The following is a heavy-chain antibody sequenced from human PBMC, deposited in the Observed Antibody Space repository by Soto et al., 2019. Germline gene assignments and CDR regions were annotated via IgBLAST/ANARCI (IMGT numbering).Heavy chain of an antibody. D-gene: IGHD1-26*01. J-gene: IGHJ6*02. CDR2: IIPIFGRA. CDR1: GGTFSSYA. V-gene: IGHV1-69*01. CDR3: ARDSGPSGSYPYYYGMDV. Sequence: QVQLVQSGAEVTKPGSSVQVSCKAAGGTFSSYAISWVRQAPGQGLEWMGGIIPIFGRANYAQQFQGRVTITADESTSTADMELSSLRSEDTDVYYCARDSGPSGSYPYYYGMDVWGQGTTVTVSS.